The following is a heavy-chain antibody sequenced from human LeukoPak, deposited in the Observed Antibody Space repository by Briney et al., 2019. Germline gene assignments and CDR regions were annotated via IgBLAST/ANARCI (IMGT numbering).Heavy chain of an antibody. V-gene: IGHV3-30*04. CDR1: GFTFSSYA. CDR2: ISYDGSNK. Sequence: GGSLRLSCAASGFTFSSYAVHWVRQAPGKGLEWVAVISYDGSNKYYADSVKGRFTISRDNSKNTLYLQMNSLRAEDTAVYYCARGLAPYMVRGDPSDAFDIWGQGTMVTVSS. CDR3: ARGLAPYMVRGDPSDAFDI. D-gene: IGHD3-10*01. J-gene: IGHJ3*02.